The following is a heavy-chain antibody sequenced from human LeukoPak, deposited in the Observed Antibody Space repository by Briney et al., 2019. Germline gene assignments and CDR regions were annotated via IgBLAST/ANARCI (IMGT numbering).Heavy chain of an antibody. V-gene: IGHV1-69*06. CDR1: GGTFSSYA. D-gene: IGHD3-10*01. J-gene: IGHJ3*02. CDR3: ARSHYYGSGSHDAFDI. Sequence: SVKVSCKASGGTFSSYAISWVRQAPGQGLEWMGGIIPIFGTANYAQKFQGRVTITADKSTSTAYMELSSLRSEDTAVYYCARSHYYGSGSHDAFDIWSQGTMVTVSS. CDR2: IIPIFGTA.